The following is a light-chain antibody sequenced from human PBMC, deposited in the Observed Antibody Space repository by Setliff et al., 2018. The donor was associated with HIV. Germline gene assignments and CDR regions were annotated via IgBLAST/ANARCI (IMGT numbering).Light chain of an antibody. CDR1: SSNIGSNT. CDR3: QSYDSSLSGDV. Sequence: QSVLTQPPSASGTPGQRVTISCSGSSSNIGSNTVNWYQHLTGTAPKLLIYSFTNRPSGVPDRFSGSKSGTSASLAIAGLQAEDEADYYCQSYDSSLSGDVFGTGTKVTVL. J-gene: IGLJ1*01. V-gene: IGLV1-44*01. CDR2: SFT.